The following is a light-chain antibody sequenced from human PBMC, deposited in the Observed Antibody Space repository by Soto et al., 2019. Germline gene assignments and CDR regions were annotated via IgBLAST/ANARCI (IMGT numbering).Light chain of an antibody. J-gene: IGKJ1*01. CDR3: QQYDNLPWT. V-gene: IGKV1-33*01. Sequence: EIQMTQSLSSLSASVGERVTVTFQASQDISNYLNWYQQKPGKAPKLLIYDASNLETGVPSRFSGSGSGTDFTFTICSLQTADIATYYCQQYDNLPWTFGQGTKVDIK. CDR1: QDISNY. CDR2: DAS.